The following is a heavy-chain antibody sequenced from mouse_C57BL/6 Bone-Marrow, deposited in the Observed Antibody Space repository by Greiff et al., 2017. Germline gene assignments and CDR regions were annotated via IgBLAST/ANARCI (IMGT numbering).Heavy chain of an antibody. J-gene: IGHJ1*03. CDR2: IWWDDDK. V-gene: IGHV8-8*01. D-gene: IGHD2-4*01. CDR1: GFSLSTFGMG. Sequence: QVTLKESGPGILQPSQTLSLTCSFSGFSLSTFGMGVGWIRQPSGKGLEWLAHIWWDDDKYYNPALKSRLTISKDTSKNQVFLKIANVDTADTATYYCARYYDRSPYWYFDVWGTGTTVTVSS. CDR3: ARYYDRSPYWYFDV.